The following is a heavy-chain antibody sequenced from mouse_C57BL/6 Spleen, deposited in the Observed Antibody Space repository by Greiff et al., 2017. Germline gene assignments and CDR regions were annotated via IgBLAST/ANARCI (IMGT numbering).Heavy chain of an antibody. CDR2: IWSGGST. CDR3: AIYYYGSSLYYAMDY. Sequence: VQLQESGPGLVQPSQRLSITCTVSGFSLTSYGVHWVRQSPGKGLEWLGVIWSGGSTDYNAAFISRLSISKDNSKSQVFFKMNSLQADDTAIYYCAIYYYGSSLYYAMDYWGQGTSVTVSS. V-gene: IGHV2-2*01. CDR1: GFSLTSYG. D-gene: IGHD1-1*01. J-gene: IGHJ4*01.